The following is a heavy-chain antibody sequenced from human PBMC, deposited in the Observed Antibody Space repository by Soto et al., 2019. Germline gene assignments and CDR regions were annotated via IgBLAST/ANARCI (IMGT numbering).Heavy chain of an antibody. CDR1: GYTFSNYE. J-gene: IGHJ4*02. Sequence: AASVKVSCKASGYTFSNYEINWVRQASGQGLEWMGRMNPNDGNTGYAQNFQGRVSMTRNTPINTAYMELSSLRSDDTAVYYCARGPRESGEWLLFDYWGQGALVTVSS. CDR3: ARGPRESGEWLLFDY. CDR2: MNPNDGNT. V-gene: IGHV1-8*01. D-gene: IGHD3-3*01.